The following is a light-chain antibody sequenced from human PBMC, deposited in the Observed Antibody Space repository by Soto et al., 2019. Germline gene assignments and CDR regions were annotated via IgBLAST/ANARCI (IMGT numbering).Light chain of an antibody. J-gene: IGKJ4*01. Sequence: TQLTQSPSSMDAFVCDTVNSTCRASQGINFYLAWYQQKPGKAPKLLIHSASTLQSGVPSRFAGSRSGTDFTLTIKSLQPEDVATYFCQQSDSAPLTFGGGTKVDIK. CDR2: SAS. CDR1: QGINFY. V-gene: IGKV1-27*01. CDR3: QQSDSAPLT.